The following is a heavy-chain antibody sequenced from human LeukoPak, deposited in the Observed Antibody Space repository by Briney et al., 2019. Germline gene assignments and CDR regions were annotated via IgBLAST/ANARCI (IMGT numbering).Heavy chain of an antibody. Sequence: ASVKVPSKVSGYTLTELSMHWVRQAPGKGLEWMGGFDPEDGETIYAQKFQGRVTMTEDTSTDTAYMELSSLRSEDTAVYYCATDCYGPPFDIWGQGPMATVSS. D-gene: IGHD2-15*01. V-gene: IGHV1-24*01. CDR2: FDPEDGET. CDR1: GYTLTELS. CDR3: ATDCYGPPFDI. J-gene: IGHJ3*02.